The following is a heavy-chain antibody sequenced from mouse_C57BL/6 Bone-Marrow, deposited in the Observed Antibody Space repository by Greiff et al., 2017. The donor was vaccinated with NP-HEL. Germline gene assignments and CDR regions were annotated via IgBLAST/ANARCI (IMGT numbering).Heavy chain of an antibody. J-gene: IGHJ2*01. CDR2: ISRGSSTI. CDR3: AREVNYYSNFVFDY. Sequence: EVKVEESGGGLVKPGGSLKLSCAASGFTFSDYGMHWVRQAPEKGLEWVAYISRGSSTIYYADTVKGRITISTDNAKNTRFLQMTSLRSEDTAMYYCAREVNYYSNFVFDYWGQGTTLTVSS. V-gene: IGHV5-17*01. D-gene: IGHD2-5*01. CDR1: GFTFSDYG.